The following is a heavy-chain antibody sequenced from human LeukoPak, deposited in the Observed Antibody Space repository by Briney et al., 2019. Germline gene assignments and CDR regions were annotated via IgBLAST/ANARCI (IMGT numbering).Heavy chain of an antibody. CDR3: VRVGIRDGYKRYYFDY. Sequence: GESLKISCKGSGYSFTSYWIGWVRQMPGKGLEWMGIIYPGDSDTRYSPSFQGQVTISADKSISTAYLQWSSLKASDTAMYYCVRVGIRDGYKRYYFDYWGQGTLVTVSS. D-gene: IGHD5-24*01. J-gene: IGHJ4*02. CDR1: GYSFTSYW. V-gene: IGHV5-51*01. CDR2: IYPGDSDT.